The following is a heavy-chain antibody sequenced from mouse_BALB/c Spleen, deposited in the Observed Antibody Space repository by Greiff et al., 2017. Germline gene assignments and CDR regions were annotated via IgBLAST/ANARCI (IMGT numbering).Heavy chain of an antibody. CDR1: GYSITSDYA. V-gene: IGHV3-2*02. CDR2: ISYSGST. CDR3: AYYGNYGGFAY. D-gene: IGHD2-1*01. J-gene: IGHJ3*01. Sequence: EVKLVESGPGLVKPSQSLSLTCTVTGYSITSDYAWNWIRQFPGNKLEWMGYISYSGSTSYNPSLKSRISITRDTSKNQFFLQLNSVTTEDTATYYCAYYGNYGGFAYWGQGTLVTVSA.